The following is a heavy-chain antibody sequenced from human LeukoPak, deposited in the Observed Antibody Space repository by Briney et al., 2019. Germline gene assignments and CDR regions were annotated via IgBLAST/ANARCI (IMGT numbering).Heavy chain of an antibody. Sequence: SLKVSSKPPGGTFTSYVISRVRHALGQGLEWMGRIIPILGIANYAQKFQGRVTIIADKSTSTAYMELSSLRSEDTAVYYCARVLYSGREGNAFDIWGQGKMVTVSS. J-gene: IGHJ3*02. CDR1: GGTFTSYV. CDR2: IIPILGIA. V-gene: IGHV1-69*04. D-gene: IGHD5-12*01. CDR3: ARVLYSGREGNAFDI.